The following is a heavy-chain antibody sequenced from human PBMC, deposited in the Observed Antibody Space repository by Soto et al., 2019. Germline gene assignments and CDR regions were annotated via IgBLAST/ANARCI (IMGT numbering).Heavy chain of an antibody. CDR2: ISGSGGST. CDR3: ADGSGSYSYYYYGMDV. V-gene: IGHV3-23*01. J-gene: IGHJ6*02. D-gene: IGHD3-10*01. Sequence: PGGSLRLSCAASGFTFSSYAMSWVRQAPGKGLGWVSAISGSGGSTYYADSVKGRFTISRDNSKNTLYLQMNSLRAEDTAVYYCADGSGSYSYYYYGMDVWGQGTTVTVSS. CDR1: GFTFSSYA.